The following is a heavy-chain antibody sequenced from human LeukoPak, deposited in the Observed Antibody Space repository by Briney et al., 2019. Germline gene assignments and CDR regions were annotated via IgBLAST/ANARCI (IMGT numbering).Heavy chain of an antibody. Sequence: PGGSLRLSCPASGFTFSSYSMNWVRQAPGKGLEWVSSISSSSSYIYYADSVKGRFTISRDNAKNSLYLQMNSLRAEDTAVYYCARFRVAVAGTGDYFDYWGQGTLVTVSS. CDR2: ISSSSSYI. V-gene: IGHV3-21*01. CDR1: GFTFSSYS. CDR3: ARFRVAVAGTGDYFDY. D-gene: IGHD6-19*01. J-gene: IGHJ4*02.